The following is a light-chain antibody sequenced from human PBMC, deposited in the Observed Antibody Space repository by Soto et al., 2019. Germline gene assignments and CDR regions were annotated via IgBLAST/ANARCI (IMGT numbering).Light chain of an antibody. CDR2: DAS. Sequence: EIVLTQSPATLSLSPGERATLSCRASQSVSSYLAWYQQKPGQAPRLLIYDASNRATGIPARFSGSGSGTDFTLTIRSLEPEDWAVYYCQQRSNWTLTFGGGTKVQIK. CDR3: QQRSNWTLT. CDR1: QSVSSY. J-gene: IGKJ4*01. V-gene: IGKV3-11*01.